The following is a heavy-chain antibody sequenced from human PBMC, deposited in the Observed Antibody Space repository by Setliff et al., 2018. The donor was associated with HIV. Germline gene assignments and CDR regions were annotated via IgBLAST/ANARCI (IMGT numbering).Heavy chain of an antibody. V-gene: IGHV3-9*01. CDR3: AGVPTGTTSAFDY. CDR2: ISWNSGKI. J-gene: IGHJ4*02. CDR1: GFTFDDYA. Sequence: PGGSLRFSCAASGFTFDDYAMHWVRQGRGKGLEWVGGISWNSGKIAYADSVKGRFTIFRDNAQNTLYLQMNSLRGEDTAVYYCAGVPTGTTSAFDYWGQGTLVTVSS. D-gene: IGHD1-7*01.